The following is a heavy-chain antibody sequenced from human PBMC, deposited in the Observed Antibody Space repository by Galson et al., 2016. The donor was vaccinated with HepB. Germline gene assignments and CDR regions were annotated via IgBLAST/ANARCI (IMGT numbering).Heavy chain of an antibody. J-gene: IGHJ4*02. CDR2: ISASGGVT. V-gene: IGHV3-23*01. CDR3: AREKLGGFGELYY. D-gene: IGHD3-10*01. CDR1: GFTFYSSA. Sequence: SLRLSCAASGFTFYSSAMSWVRQAPGKGLEWVSAISASGGVTYYADSVKGRFTISRDNSKNTLYRQMNSLSSEDTAVYYCAREKLGGFGELYYWGQGTLVTVSS.